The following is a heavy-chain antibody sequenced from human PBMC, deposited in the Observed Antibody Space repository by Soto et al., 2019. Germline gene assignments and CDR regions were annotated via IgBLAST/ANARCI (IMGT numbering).Heavy chain of an antibody. Sequence: SGGSLRLSCAASGFTFSSSWMDWVRQAPGKGLEWVANINPDGSEKHYVGSVEGRFTVSRDNAKNSLYLQMSSLTAEDSALYYCSRSLNSWGQGTRVTVSS. V-gene: IGHV3-7*01. J-gene: IGHJ4*02. CDR2: INPDGSEK. CDR1: GFTFSSSW. CDR3: SRSLNS.